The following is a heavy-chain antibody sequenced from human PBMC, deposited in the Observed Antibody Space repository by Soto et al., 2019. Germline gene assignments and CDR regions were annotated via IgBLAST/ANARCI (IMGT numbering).Heavy chain of an antibody. CDR3: ARQSGSASDGPFLRF. D-gene: IGHD3-10*01. CDR1: GFSFSSYS. V-gene: IGHV3-21*01. CDR2: ISSSSAYI. J-gene: IGHJ6*03. Sequence: GVSPIVSCAGSGFSFSSYSMNWVRQAPGKGLEWVSYISSSSAYIYSKDSVKGRFTISRDNAKNTLFLQMNGLRAEDTAVYYCARQSGSASDGPFLRFWGK.